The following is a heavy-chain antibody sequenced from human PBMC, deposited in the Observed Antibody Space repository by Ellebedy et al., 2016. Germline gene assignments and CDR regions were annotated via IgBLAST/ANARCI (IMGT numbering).Heavy chain of an antibody. CDR3: ARDGSEWSRDY. J-gene: IGHJ4*02. D-gene: IGHD3-3*01. V-gene: IGHV3-7*01. Sequence: GGSLRLSXAASGFTFSTFWMTWVRQAPGKGLEWVANIKKDGTEQYYVDSVKGRFTISRDNAKNSLFLQMNSLRVEDTAVYYCARDGSEWSRDYWGQGTLVTVSS. CDR2: IKKDGTEQ. CDR1: GFTFSTFW.